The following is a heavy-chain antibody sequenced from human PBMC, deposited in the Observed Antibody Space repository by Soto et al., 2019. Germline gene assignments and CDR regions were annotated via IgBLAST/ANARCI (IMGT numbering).Heavy chain of an antibody. V-gene: IGHV4-30-4*01. Sequence: LSLTCTVSGGSISSGDYYWSWIRQPPGKGLEWIGYIYYSGSTYYNPSLKSRVVISVDTSKNQFSLKLSSVTAADTAVYYCARAHYANNWFDPWGRRTLVTVSS. D-gene: IGHD2-2*01. J-gene: IGHJ5*02. CDR3: ARAHYANNWFDP. CDR1: GGSISSGDYY. CDR2: IYYSGST.